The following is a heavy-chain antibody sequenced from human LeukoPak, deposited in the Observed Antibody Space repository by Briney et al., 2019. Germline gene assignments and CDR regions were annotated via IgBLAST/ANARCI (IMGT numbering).Heavy chain of an antibody. Sequence: GGSLSLSCAASGFTFSSYSMNWVRQAPGKGLEWVSGINWNGGSTGYADSVKGRFTISRDNAKNSLYLQMNSLRAEDTAVYYCARDWEGPYYYYMDVWGKGTTVTVSS. J-gene: IGHJ6*03. D-gene: IGHD1-26*01. CDR2: INWNGGST. V-gene: IGHV3-20*04. CDR3: ARDWEGPYYYYMDV. CDR1: GFTFSSYS.